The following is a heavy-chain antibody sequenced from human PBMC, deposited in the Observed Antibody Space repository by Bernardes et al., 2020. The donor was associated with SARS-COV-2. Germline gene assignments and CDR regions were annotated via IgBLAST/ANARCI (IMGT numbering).Heavy chain of an antibody. CDR3: ARHGGTTVTTNFDY. CDR1: GGSISILSYY. CDR2: MYYSGST. V-gene: IGHV4-39*01. Sequence: SETLSLTCTVSGGSISILSYYWGWIRQPPGKGLEWIGSMYYSGSTYYNSSLKSRVTMSVDTSKNQFSLKLTSVAAADTAVYYCARHGGTTVTTNFDYLGQGTLVTVSS. D-gene: IGHD4-17*01. J-gene: IGHJ4*02.